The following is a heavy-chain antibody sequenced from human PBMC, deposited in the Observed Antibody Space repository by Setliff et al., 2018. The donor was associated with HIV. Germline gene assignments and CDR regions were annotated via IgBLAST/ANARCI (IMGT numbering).Heavy chain of an antibody. Sequence: RASVKVSCKASGYSLINYAMNWVRQAPGQGLEWMGWINTQTGSPTYAQAFTGRFVFSVDTSVTTAYLQISGLKADDTAVYYCARALYGEYGGDLNWLDPWGQGTLVTVS. CDR3: ARALYGEYGGDLNWLDP. CDR1: GYSLINYA. V-gene: IGHV7-4-1*02. J-gene: IGHJ5*02. CDR2: INTQTGSP. D-gene: IGHD4-17*01.